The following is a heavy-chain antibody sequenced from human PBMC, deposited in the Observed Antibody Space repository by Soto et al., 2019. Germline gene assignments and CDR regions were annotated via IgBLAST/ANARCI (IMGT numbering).Heavy chain of an antibody. D-gene: IGHD2-21*01. CDR3: VRDRSQNLRDCGDP. CDR1: GGSMSKFY. Sequence: SETLSLTCSVSGGSMSKFYWSWIRKTAGKGLEWMGRVYATGTSDYNPSLRSRIAMSVDISKKTFSLRLRSVTAADTGVYYCVRDRSQNLRDCGDPWGQGIVVIVS. CDR2: VYATGTS. V-gene: IGHV4-4*07. J-gene: IGHJ5*02.